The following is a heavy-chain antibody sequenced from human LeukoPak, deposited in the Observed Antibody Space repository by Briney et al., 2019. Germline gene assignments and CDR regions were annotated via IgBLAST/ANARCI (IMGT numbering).Heavy chain of an antibody. J-gene: IGHJ4*02. CDR3: ARLANFWSGANDY. CDR2: ISSGSSSI. D-gene: IGHD3-3*01. V-gene: IGHV3-48*02. Sequence: GGSLRLSCAASGFTFSSYSMNWVRQAPGKGLEWVSYISSGSSSIYYADSVKGRFTISRDNAKNSLYLQMNSLRDEDTAGYYSARLANFWSGANDYWGQGTLVTVSS. CDR1: GFTFSSYS.